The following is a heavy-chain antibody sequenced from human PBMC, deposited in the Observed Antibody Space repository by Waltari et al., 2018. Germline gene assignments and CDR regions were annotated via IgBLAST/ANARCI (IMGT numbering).Heavy chain of an antibody. Sequence: QVQVQESGPGLVKPSGTLSLTCNVSDGSINNYFWTWIRQPAGKGLEWIGRIYSSGSTNCNPSLRGGVTMSIDTSKNQFSLKLASVTAADTAVYFCAREVRRDGYNYVDYWAQGTLVIVSS. CDR1: DGSINNYF. CDR2: IYSSGST. D-gene: IGHD5-12*01. V-gene: IGHV4-4*07. J-gene: IGHJ4*02. CDR3: AREVRRDGYNYVDY.